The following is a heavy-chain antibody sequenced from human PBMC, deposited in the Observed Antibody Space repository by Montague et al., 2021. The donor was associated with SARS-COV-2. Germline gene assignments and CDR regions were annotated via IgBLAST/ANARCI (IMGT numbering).Heavy chain of an antibody. J-gene: IGHJ4*02. CDR1: GGSISSSSYY. Sequence: SETLSLTCTVSGGSISSSSYYWGWICQPPGKGLEWFGSIYYSGSTYYNPSLKSRVTISVDTSKNQFSLKLSSVTAADTAVYYCARREDYYGSGSYPNWGQGTRVTVSS. CDR3: ARREDYYGSGSYPN. D-gene: IGHD3-10*01. CDR2: IYYSGST. V-gene: IGHV4-39*01.